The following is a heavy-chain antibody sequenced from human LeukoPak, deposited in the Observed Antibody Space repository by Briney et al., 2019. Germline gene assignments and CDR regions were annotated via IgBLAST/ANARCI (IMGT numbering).Heavy chain of an antibody. J-gene: IGHJ3*02. Sequence: SETLSLTCTVSGGSISSYYWSWIRQPPGKGLEWLGYIYYSGSTNYNSSLKSRVTISVDTSKNQFSLKLSSVTAADTAVYYCASLGVAVAAHAFDIWGQGTMVTVSS. CDR2: IYYSGST. CDR1: GGSISSYY. D-gene: IGHD6-19*01. V-gene: IGHV4-59*01. CDR3: ASLGVAVAAHAFDI.